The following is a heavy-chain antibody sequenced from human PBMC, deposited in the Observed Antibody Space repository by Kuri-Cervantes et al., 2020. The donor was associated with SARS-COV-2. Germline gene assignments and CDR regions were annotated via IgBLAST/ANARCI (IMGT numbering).Heavy chain of an antibody. J-gene: IGHJ4*02. V-gene: IGHV4-34*01. Sequence: ESLKISCAASGFTFNRHPMNWVRQAPGKGLEWIGEINHSGSTNYDPSLKSRVTISVDTSKNQFSLKLSSVTAADTAVYYCARGLRGVVPAAITVDYWGQGTLVTVSS. CDR3: ARGLRGVVPAAITVDY. CDR1: GFTFNRHP. CDR2: INHSGST. D-gene: IGHD2-2*01.